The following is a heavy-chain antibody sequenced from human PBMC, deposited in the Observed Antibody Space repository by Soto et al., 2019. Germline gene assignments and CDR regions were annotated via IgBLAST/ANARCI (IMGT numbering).Heavy chain of an antibody. J-gene: IGHJ4*02. D-gene: IGHD7-27*01. V-gene: IGHV4-31*01. CDR1: GGSISSGGYY. CDR3: ARVELTGATVYFDY. CDR2: IYYSGST. Sequence: QVQLQESGPGLVKPSQTLSLTCTVSGGSISSGGYYWSWIRQHPGKGLEWIGYIYYSGSTYYNPSPKSLVTISVDTSKNQFSLKLSSVTAADTAVYYCARVELTGATVYFDYWGQGTLVTVSS.